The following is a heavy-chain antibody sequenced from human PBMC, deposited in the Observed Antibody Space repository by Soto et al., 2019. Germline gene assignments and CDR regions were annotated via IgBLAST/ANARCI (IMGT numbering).Heavy chain of an antibody. Sequence: TSETLSPTCTVSCGSLSSGSYYWSWIRQPPGKGLEWIGYIYYSGSTNYNPSLKSRVTISVDTSKNQFSLKLSSVTAADTAVYYCARYYDSSGSLDYWGQGTLVTVSS. V-gene: IGHV4-61*01. CDR2: IYYSGST. D-gene: IGHD3-22*01. J-gene: IGHJ4*02. CDR3: ARYYDSSGSLDY. CDR1: CGSLSSGSYY.